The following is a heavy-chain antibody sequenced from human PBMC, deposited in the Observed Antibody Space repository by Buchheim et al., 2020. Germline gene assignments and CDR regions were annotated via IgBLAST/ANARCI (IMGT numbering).Heavy chain of an antibody. D-gene: IGHD3-9*01. CDR1: GYSFTAYW. V-gene: IGHV5-51*01. J-gene: IGHJ3*01. CDR2: IYPGDSEI. Sequence: EVQLVQSGAEVKKPGEPLKISCKGSGYSFTAYWIGWVRQTPEKGFEWMGIIYPGDSEIRYSASFQGQVIISADRSINTAYPQWSTLKASDTAMYYCARTPGFSHSFDAWGQGT. CDR3: ARTPGFSHSFDA.